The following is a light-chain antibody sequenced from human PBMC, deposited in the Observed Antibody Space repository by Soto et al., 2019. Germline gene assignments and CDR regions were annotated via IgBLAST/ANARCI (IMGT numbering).Light chain of an antibody. Sequence: DIQLTQSPSSLSASVGDRVTITCRASQSVNLYLNWYHQRPGKAPELLIYGASSLRSGVPSRFSGSGSGTDFRLTISGLQPEDFGSYYFQQNYRIFLFGPGTKVEIK. CDR3: QQNYRIFL. J-gene: IGKJ3*01. CDR2: GAS. V-gene: IGKV1-39*01. CDR1: QSVNLY.